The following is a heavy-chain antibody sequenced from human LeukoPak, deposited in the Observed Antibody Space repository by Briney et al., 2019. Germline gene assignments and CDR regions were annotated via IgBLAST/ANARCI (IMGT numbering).Heavy chain of an antibody. Sequence: SETLFLTCAVSGYSISSGYYWGWIRQPPGKGLEWIGSIYHSGSTYYNPSLKSRVTISVDTSKNQFSLKLSSVTAADTAVYYCARRRRLGATTYDAFDIWGQGTMVTVSS. J-gene: IGHJ3*02. V-gene: IGHV4-38-2*01. CDR3: ARRRRLGATTYDAFDI. D-gene: IGHD1-26*01. CDR1: GYSISSGYY. CDR2: IYHSGST.